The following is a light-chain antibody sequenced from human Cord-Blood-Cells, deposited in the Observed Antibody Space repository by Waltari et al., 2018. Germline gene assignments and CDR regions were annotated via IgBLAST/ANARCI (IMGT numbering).Light chain of an antibody. CDR2: AAS. V-gene: IGKV1-39*01. CDR3: QQSYSTPYT. Sequence: DIQMTQSPSSLSASVGDRVNITCRASQSISSYLNWYQQKPGKAPKLRIYAASSLQCGVPSRFSGSGSGTDFTLTISSLQPEDFATYYCQQSYSTPYTFGQGTKLEIK. J-gene: IGKJ2*01. CDR1: QSISSY.